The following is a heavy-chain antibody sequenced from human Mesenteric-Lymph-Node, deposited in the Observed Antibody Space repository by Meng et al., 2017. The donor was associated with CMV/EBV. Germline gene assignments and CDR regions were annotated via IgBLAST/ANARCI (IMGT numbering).Heavy chain of an antibody. CDR2: IYYSGST. CDR3: ARPHYYGSGSSPWFDP. CDR1: VGSISSSSYY. V-gene: IGHV4-39*01. J-gene: IGHJ5*02. D-gene: IGHD3-10*01. Sequence: QLQLQESGPGLLKPSETLSLTCTVSVGSISSSSYYWGWIRQPPGKGLEWIGSIYYSGSTYYNPSLKSRVTISVDTSKNQFSLKLSSVTAADTAVYYCARPHYYGSGSSPWFDPWGQGTLVTVSS.